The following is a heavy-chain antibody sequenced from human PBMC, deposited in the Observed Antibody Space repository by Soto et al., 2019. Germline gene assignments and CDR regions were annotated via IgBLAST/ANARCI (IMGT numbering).Heavy chain of an antibody. D-gene: IGHD6-13*01. CDR3: ASGTAAGPWESAFDI. Sequence: GGSLRLSCAASGFTVSSNYMSWVRQAPGKGLEWVSVIYSGGSTYYADSVKGRFTISRHNSKNTLYLQMNSLRAEDTAVYYCASGTAAGPWESAFDIWGQGTMVTVSS. V-gene: IGHV3-53*04. CDR2: IYSGGST. CDR1: GFTVSSNY. J-gene: IGHJ3*02.